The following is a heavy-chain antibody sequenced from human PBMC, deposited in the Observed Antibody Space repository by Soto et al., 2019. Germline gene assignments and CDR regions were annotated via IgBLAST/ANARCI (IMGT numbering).Heavy chain of an antibody. CDR1: GGSFSSYS. CDR2: VIPVLGVA. CDR3: ASPRSLAATAVFAY. Sequence: QVQLVQPGAEVKRPGSTVKVSCKSSGGSFSSYSVTWVRQAPGQGLEWMGRVIPVLGVADNSQELQGRVTVSADASTSTSYMELSSLSSEDTAVCHFASPRSLAATAVFAYWGQGTLVTVSS. J-gene: IGHJ4*02. D-gene: IGHD2-21*02. V-gene: IGHV1-69*02.